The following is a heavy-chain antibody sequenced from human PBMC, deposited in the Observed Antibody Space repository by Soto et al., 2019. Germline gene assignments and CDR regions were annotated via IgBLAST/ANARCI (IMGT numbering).Heavy chain of an antibody. CDR2: TYWDDDK. Sequence: SGPTLVNPTQSLTLTCSFSGFSLTTTAGAVGWIRHRPGRALAWHALTYWDDDKRDRPSLKSSTTITKDTTKHRGVLTKTNVHPEDTATDFCSRGGPIATVAFDDWGQGTLVTVSS. CDR3: SRGGPIATVAFDD. CDR1: GFSLTTTAGA. D-gene: IGHD4-4*01. V-gene: IGHV2-5*02. J-gene: IGHJ4*02.